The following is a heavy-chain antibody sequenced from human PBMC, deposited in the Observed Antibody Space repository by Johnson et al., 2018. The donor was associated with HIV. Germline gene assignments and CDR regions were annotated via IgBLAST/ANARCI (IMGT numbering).Heavy chain of an antibody. CDR3: ARDRGYSGSYFGAFDI. CDR1: GFTFSYYY. D-gene: IGHD1-26*01. V-gene: IGHV3-11*04. Sequence: QVLLVEPGGGLVKPGGSLRLSCAASGFTFSYYYMSWIRQAPGKGLEWVSYLSSRGSTKYYADSGKGRFNISRDNAKNSLYLQMNSLRAEDTAVYYCARDRGYSGSYFGAFDIWGQGTMVTVSS. CDR2: LSSRGSTK. J-gene: IGHJ3*02.